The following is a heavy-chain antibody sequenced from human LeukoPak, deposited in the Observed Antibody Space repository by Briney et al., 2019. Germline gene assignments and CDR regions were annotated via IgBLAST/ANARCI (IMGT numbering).Heavy chain of an antibody. D-gene: IGHD3-3*01. V-gene: IGHV3-23*01. CDR3: AKFAEFLEWLFHAFDI. CDR2: ISGSGGST. CDR1: GFTFSSYA. Sequence: PGGSLRLSCAASGFTFSSYAMSWVRQAPGKGLEWVSAISGSGGSTYYADSVKGRFTISRDNSKNTLYLQMNSLRAEDTAVYYCAKFAEFLEWLFHAFDIWGRGTMVTVSS. J-gene: IGHJ3*02.